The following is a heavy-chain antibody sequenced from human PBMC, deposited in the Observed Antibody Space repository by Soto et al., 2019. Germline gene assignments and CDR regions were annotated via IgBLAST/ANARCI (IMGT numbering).Heavy chain of an antibody. V-gene: IGHV3-23*01. Sequence: PGGSLRLSCAASGFTFSTYAMNWVRQAPGNGLEWVSAISGSGGSIHYAESVKGRFTISRDNSKNTLYLQMNSLRDEDTAVYHCVKGYWKGDVWGQRTTVTVS. CDR1: GFTFSTYA. D-gene: IGHD1-1*01. J-gene: IGHJ6*02. CDR2: ISGSGGSI. CDR3: VKGYWKGDV.